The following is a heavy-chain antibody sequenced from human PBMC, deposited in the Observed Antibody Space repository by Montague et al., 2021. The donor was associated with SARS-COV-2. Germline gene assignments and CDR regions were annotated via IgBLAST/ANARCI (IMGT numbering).Heavy chain of an antibody. V-gene: IGHV4-34*01. CDR2: INHGGST. D-gene: IGHD3-10*01. J-gene: IGHJ4*01. CDR1: GTSFSGYY. CDR3: ARLRDGVVPSPILGVGPYYFSCYVEY. Sequence: SETLSLTCAVHGTSFSGYYWNWIRQPPGKGLEWIGEINHGGSTKYSPSLKSRLTISADTSKNQFSLKLTSVAAADTAVYYCARLRDGVVPSPILGVGPYYFSCYVEYWGGGTAVSVSS.